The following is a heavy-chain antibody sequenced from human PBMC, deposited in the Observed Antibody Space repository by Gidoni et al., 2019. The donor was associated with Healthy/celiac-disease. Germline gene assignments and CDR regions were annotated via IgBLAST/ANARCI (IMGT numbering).Heavy chain of an antibody. CDR2: INPSGGST. CDR1: GYTFTSYY. J-gene: IGHJ6*02. D-gene: IGHD2-15*01. V-gene: IGHV1-46*03. CDR3: ATRQTMVANPYYYYYGMDV. Sequence: QVQLVQSGAEVKKPGASVKVSCKASGYTFTSYYMHWVRQAPGQGLEWMGIINPSGGSTSYAQKFQGRVTMTRDTSTSTVYMELSSLRSEDTALYYCATRQTMVANPYYYYYGMDVWGQGTTVTVSS.